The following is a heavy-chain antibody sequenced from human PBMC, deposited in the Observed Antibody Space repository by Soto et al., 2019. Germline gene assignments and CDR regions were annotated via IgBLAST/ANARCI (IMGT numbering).Heavy chain of an antibody. CDR3: AKRRVVRGVIILGYYYYMDV. V-gene: IGHV3-23*01. J-gene: IGHJ6*03. CDR1: GFTFSSYA. D-gene: IGHD3-10*01. CDR2: ISGSGGST. Sequence: GGSLRLSCAASGFTFSSYAMSWVRQAPGKGLEWVSAISGSGGSTYYADSVKGRFTISRDNSKNTLYLQMNSLRAEDTAVYYCAKRRVVRGVIILGYYYYMDVRGKGTTVTVSS.